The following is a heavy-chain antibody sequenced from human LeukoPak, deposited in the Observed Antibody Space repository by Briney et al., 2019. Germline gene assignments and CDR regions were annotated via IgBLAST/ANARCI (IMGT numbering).Heavy chain of an antibody. CDR1: GYTFTGYY. J-gene: IGHJ6*02. CDR2: INPNSGGT. Sequence: ASVKVSCKASGYTFTGYYVHWVRQAPGQGLEWMGWINPNSGGTNYAQKFQGRVTMTRDTSISTAYMELSRLRSDDTAVYYCARGQAGYSYGPDPYYYYYGMDVWGQGTTVTVSS. D-gene: IGHD5-18*01. CDR3: ARGQAGYSYGPDPYYYYYGMDV. V-gene: IGHV1-2*02.